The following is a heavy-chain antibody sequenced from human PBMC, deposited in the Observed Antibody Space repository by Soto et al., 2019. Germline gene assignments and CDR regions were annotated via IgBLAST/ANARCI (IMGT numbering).Heavy chain of an antibody. CDR2: IYYSGST. J-gene: IGHJ4*02. CDR1: GGSISSYY. Sequence: SETLSLTCTVSGGSISSYYWGWIRQPPGKGLEWIGYIYYSGSTKYKPSLKSRVTISVDTSKNQFSLKVTSATAADTAVYYCARHSNRNYSLYYFDYWGLGALVTVSS. V-gene: IGHV4-59*08. D-gene: IGHD4-4*01. CDR3: ARHSNRNYSLYYFDY.